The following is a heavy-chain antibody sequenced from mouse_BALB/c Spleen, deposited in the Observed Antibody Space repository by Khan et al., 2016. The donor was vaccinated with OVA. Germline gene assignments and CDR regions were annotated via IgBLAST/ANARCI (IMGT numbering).Heavy chain of an antibody. CDR2: IWSGGGT. CDR3: ARNSDRYDVTD. D-gene: IGHD2-12*01. CDR1: GFSLITYG. Sequence: QVQLKQSGPGLVQPSQNLSITCTASGFSLITYGVHWVRQSPGKGLEWLGVIWSGGGTDNNEAFISGLSISKDNSTSQAFLKMNSLQSDDTAIYYCARNSDRYDVTDWGRGTLATVAS. V-gene: IGHV2-4-1*01. J-gene: IGHJ3*01.